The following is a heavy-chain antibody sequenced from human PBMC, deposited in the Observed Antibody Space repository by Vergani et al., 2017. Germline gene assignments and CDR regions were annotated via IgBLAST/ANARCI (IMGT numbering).Heavy chain of an antibody. CDR2: INHSGST. D-gene: IGHD2-2*01. CDR3: AREYCSSTSCYGWFDP. Sequence: QVQLQQWGAGLLKPSETLSLTCAVYGGSFSGYYWSWIRQPPGKGLEWIGEINHSGSTNYNPSLKRRVTISVDTSKNQFSLKLSSVTAADTAVYYCAREYCSSTSCYGWFDPGGQGTLVTVSS. CDR1: GGSFSGYY. J-gene: IGHJ5*02. V-gene: IGHV4-34*01.